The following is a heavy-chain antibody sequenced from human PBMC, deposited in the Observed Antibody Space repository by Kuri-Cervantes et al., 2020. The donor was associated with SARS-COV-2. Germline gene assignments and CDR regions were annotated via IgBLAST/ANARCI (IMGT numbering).Heavy chain of an antibody. CDR2: IIPIFGTA. V-gene: IGHV1-69*05. CDR1: GGTFSSYA. D-gene: IGHD6-13*01. CDR3: ARGVLSSSSWTYYYYYYMDV. J-gene: IGHJ6*03. Sequence: SVKVSCKASGGTFSSYAISWVRQAPGQGLEWMGGIIPIFGTANYAQKFQGRVTITTDESTSTAYMELSSLRSEDTAVYYFARGVLSSSSWTYYYYYYMDVWGKGTTVTVSS.